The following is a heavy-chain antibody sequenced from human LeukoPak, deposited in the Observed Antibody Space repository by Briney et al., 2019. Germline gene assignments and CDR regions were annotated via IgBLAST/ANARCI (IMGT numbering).Heavy chain of an antibody. J-gene: IGHJ6*02. CDR2: IYYSGST. CDR3: ARSITVTANYFYYGMDV. CDR1: GGSISSDY. Sequence: PSETLSLTCTVSGGSISSDYWSWIRQAPGKGLEWIGYIYYSGSTNYNPSLKSRVTISVDTSKNQFSLSLSSVTAADTAVYYCARSITVTANYFYYGMDVWGQGTTVTVSS. V-gene: IGHV4-59*08. D-gene: IGHD2-21*02.